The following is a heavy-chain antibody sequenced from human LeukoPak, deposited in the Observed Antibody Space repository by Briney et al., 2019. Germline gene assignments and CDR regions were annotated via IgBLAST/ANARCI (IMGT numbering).Heavy chain of an antibody. CDR3: AREINGAFDY. CDR2: ISYDETTK. Sequence: GGSLRLSCTASGFTFSSYGMHWVRQAPGKGLEWVAVISYDETTKYYADSVKGRCTVSRDNSRNTLYLQLNSLTAEDTAVYYCAREINGAFDYWGQGTLVTVSS. D-gene: IGHD7-27*01. CDR1: GFTFSSYG. V-gene: IGHV3-30*03. J-gene: IGHJ4*02.